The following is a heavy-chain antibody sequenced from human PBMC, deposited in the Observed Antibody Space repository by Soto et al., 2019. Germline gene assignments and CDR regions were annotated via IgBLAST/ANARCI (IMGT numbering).Heavy chain of an antibody. J-gene: IGHJ6*04. CDR1: GFTFSSYV. CDR2: XYYNTXRI. CDR3: GKAISPGGMDV. V-gene: IGHV3-9*01. Sequence: SLRLSCAASGFTFSSYVMNWVRQAPGKCLEWVSPXYYNTXRIDHADSAKXXFTISRDXXTNDIYLQMNGLTTEDTAFYYCGKAISPGGMDVWGRGIMVTVSS.